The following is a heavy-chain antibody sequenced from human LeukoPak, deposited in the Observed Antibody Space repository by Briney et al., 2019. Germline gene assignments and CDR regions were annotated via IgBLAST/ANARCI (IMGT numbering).Heavy chain of an antibody. D-gene: IGHD2-15*01. CDR3: ARFGYVAAVDV. J-gene: IGHJ4*02. CDR2: VNPAGSET. CDR1: GFSFSAYW. V-gene: IGHV3-7*01. Sequence: PGGSLRLSCAASGFSFSAYWMTWVRQAPGTGLEWVANVNPAGSETYYVDPVKGRFSISRDNAKNLVYLQMNNLRAEDTAVYHCARFGYVAAVDVWGQGTPVTVSS.